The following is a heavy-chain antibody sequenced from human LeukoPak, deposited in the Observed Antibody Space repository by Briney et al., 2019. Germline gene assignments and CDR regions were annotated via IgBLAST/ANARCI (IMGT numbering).Heavy chain of an antibody. V-gene: IGHV4-30-2*01. D-gene: IGHD5-18*01. CDR2: IYHTGST. CDR1: GGSISSGGYF. J-gene: IGHJ3*02. Sequence: SETLSLTCTVSGGSISSGGYFWSWIRQPPGKGLEWIGYIYHTGSTYYNPSLKSRVTISVDRSKNQFSLKLSSVTAADTAVYYCARDSTAMAPGAFDIWGQGTMVTVSS. CDR3: ARDSTAMAPGAFDI.